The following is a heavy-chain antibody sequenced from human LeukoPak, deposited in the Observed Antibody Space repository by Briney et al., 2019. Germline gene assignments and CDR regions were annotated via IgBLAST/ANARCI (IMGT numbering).Heavy chain of an antibody. CDR3: ASPALDYGDYRNFDY. CDR2: IYYSGST. V-gene: IGHV4-39*01. Sequence: PSGTLSLTCTVSGGSISSSSYYWGWIRPPPGKGLEWIGSIYYSGSTYYNPSLKSRVTISVDPSKNQFSLKLSSVTAADTAVYYCASPALDYGDYRNFDYWGQGTLVTVSS. J-gene: IGHJ4*02. CDR1: GGSISSSSYY. D-gene: IGHD4-17*01.